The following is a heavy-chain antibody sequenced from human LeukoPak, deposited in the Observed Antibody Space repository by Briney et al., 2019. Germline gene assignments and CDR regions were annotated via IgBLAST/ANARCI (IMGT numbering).Heavy chain of an antibody. V-gene: IGHV1-69*13. D-gene: IGHD3-22*01. CDR2: IIPIFGTA. Sequence: SVKVSCKASGGTFSSYAISWVRQAPGQGLERMGGIIPIFGTANYAQKFQGRVTITADESTSTAYMELSSLRYEDTAVYYCARSNYYDSSGYYHGVDYWGQGTLVTVSS. J-gene: IGHJ4*02. CDR3: ARSNYYDSSGYYHGVDY. CDR1: GGTFSSYA.